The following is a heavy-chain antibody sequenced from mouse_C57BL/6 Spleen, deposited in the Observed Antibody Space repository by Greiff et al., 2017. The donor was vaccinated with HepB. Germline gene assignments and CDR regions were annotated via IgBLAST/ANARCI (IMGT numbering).Heavy chain of an antibody. CDR1: GYTFTDYD. CDR2: IDPETGGT. J-gene: IGHJ2*01. CDR3: TRGADY. Sequence: VQLPQSWAELVRPWASVTLSCQASGYTFTDYDMHWVKQTPVHGLEWIGAIDPETGGTAYNQKFKGKAILTADKSSSTAYMELRSLTSEDSAVYYCTRGADYWGQGTTLTVSS. V-gene: IGHV1-15*01.